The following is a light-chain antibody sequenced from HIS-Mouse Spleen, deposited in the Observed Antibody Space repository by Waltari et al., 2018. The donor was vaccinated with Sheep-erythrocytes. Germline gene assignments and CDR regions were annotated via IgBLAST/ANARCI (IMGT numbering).Light chain of an antibody. CDR3: QAWDSSTAV. CDR1: KLGDKY. CDR2: KDS. J-gene: IGLJ2*01. Sequence: SYELTQPPSVSVSPGQTASITCSGDKLGDKYACWYQQKPGQSPVLVIYKDSKRPSGIPERFSCSNSGNTATLTISGTQAMDEADYYCQAWDSSTAVFGGGTKLTVL. V-gene: IGLV3-1*01.